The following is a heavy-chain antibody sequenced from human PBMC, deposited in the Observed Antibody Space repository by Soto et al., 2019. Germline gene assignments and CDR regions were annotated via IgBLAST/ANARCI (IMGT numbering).Heavy chain of an antibody. V-gene: IGHV3-23*01. J-gene: IGHJ4*02. CDR1: GFTLCSYA. Sequence: GGAPRPSLAAPGFTLCSYAMGRGPPAPGEGLEWVSAISGSGGSTYYADSVKGRFTISRDNSKNTLYLQMNSLRAEDTAVYYCAKGRDYYYGSGSYYTYWGQGTLVTVSS. CDR2: ISGSGGST. D-gene: IGHD3-10*01. CDR3: AKGRDYYYGSGSYYTY.